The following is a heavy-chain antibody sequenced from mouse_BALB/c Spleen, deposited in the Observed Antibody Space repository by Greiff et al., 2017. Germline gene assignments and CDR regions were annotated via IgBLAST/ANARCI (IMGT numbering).Heavy chain of an antibody. CDR1: GFTFSSYA. CDR2: ISSGGSYT. J-gene: IGHJ2*01. D-gene: IGHD2-4*01. V-gene: IGHV5-9-3*01. Sequence: EVHLVESGGGLVKPGGSLKLSCAASGFTFSSYAMSWVRQTPEKRLEWVATISSGGSYTYYPDSVKGRFTISRDNAKNTLYLQMSSLRSEDTAMYYCARGDYDDYWGQGTTLTVSS. CDR3: ARGDYDDY.